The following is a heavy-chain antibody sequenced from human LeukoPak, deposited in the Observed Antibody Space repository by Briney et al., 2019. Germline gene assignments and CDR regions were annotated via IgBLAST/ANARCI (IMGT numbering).Heavy chain of an antibody. CDR3: ARHWIGRDGDLDYPFDY. D-gene: IGHD4-17*01. J-gene: IGHJ4*02. Sequence: PSETLSLTCTVSGGSVSSGSYYWSWIRQPPGKGLEWIGYIYYSGSTNYNPSLKSRVTISIDTSKNQFSLKLSSVTAADTAMYYCARHWIGRDGDLDYPFDYWGQGTQLTVSS. CDR2: IYYSGST. V-gene: IGHV4-61*01. CDR1: GGSVSSGSYY.